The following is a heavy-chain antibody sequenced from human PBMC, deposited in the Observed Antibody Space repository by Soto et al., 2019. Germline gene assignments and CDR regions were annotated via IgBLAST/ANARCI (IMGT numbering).Heavy chain of an antibody. CDR1: GFTFSSYG. Sequence: QVQLVESEGGVFQPGRSLRLSCAASGFTFSSYGMHWVRQAPGKGLEGVAVISYDGSNKYYADSVKGRFTISRDNSKNTLYLQMNSLRAEDTAVYYCAKGGVDIVATADYWGQGTLVTVSS. V-gene: IGHV3-30*18. CDR3: AKGGVDIVATADY. D-gene: IGHD5-12*01. CDR2: ISYDGSNK. J-gene: IGHJ4*02.